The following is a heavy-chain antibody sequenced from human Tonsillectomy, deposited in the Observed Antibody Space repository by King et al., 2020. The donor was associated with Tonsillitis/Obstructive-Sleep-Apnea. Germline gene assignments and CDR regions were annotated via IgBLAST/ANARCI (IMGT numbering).Heavy chain of an antibody. D-gene: IGHD3-22*01. CDR2: IWYDGSNK. CDR1: GFTFSSYG. CDR3: ARDWAPDSSGYYWSILGY. V-gene: IGHV3-33*01. Sequence: QLVQSGGGVVQPGRSLRLSCAASGFTFSSYGMHWVRQAPGKGLEWVAVIWYDGSNKYYADSVKGRFTISRDNSKNTLYLQMNSLRAEDTAVYYCARDWAPDSSGYYWSILGYWGQGTLVTVSS. J-gene: IGHJ4*02.